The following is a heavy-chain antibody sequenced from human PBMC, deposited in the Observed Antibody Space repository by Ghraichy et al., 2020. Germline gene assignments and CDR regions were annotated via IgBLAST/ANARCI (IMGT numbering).Heavy chain of an antibody. CDR2: TYYNSKWYY. CDR3: VRGFWSHYAY. J-gene: IGHJ4*02. V-gene: IGHV6-1*01. CDR1: GDSVSNNNAA. Sequence: SQTLSLTCAISGDSVSNNNAAWNWIRQSPSRGLEWLGRTYYNSKWYYNYASSVKSRIAIHPDTSKNQFSLQLNSVTPEDTAVYYCVRGFWSHYAYWGQGTLVTVSS. D-gene: IGHD1-26*01.